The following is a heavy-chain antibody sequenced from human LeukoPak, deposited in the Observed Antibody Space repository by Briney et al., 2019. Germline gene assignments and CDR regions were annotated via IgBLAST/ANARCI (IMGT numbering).Heavy chain of an antibody. CDR3: ARTSREMATGYLGY. CDR2: IIPIFGTA. D-gene: IGHD5-24*01. J-gene: IGHJ4*02. CDR1: GGTFSSYA. V-gene: IGHV1-69*13. Sequence: GASVKVSCKASGGTFSSYAISWVRQAPGQGLEWMGGIIPIFGTANYAQKFQGRVTITADESTSTAYMELSSLRSEDTAVYYCARTSREMATGYLGYWGQGTLVTVSS.